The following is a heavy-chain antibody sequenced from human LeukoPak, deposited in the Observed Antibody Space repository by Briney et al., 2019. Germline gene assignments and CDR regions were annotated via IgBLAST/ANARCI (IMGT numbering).Heavy chain of an antibody. Sequence: GGSLRLSCAASGFTFSSYAMHWVRQAPGKGLEWVAVISYDGSNKYYADSVKGRFTISRDNSKNTLYLQMNSLRAEDTAVYYCARDFFYDSSVKIDYWGQGTQVTVSS. CDR2: ISYDGSNK. CDR1: GFTFSSYA. CDR3: ARDFFYDSSVKIDY. V-gene: IGHV3-30*01. J-gene: IGHJ4*02. D-gene: IGHD3-22*01.